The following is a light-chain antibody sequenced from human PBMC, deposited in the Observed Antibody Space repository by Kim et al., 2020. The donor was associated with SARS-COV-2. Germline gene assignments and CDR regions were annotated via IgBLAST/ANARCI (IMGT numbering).Light chain of an antibody. CDR2: QAS. J-gene: IGKJ2*01. Sequence: ASVGDRFTLSCRASQNIGTYLAWDQQKSGKAPTLLVYQASSLENGVPSRFSGSGSETEFILTINSLQPDDFATYYCQHYNSYPYTFGQGTKLEI. V-gene: IGKV1-5*03. CDR3: QHYNSYPYT. CDR1: QNIGTY.